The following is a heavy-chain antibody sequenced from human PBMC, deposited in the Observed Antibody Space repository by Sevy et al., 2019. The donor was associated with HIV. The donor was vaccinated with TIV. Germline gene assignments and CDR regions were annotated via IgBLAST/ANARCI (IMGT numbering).Heavy chain of an antibody. CDR2: ISYDGSHK. D-gene: IGHD6-13*01. J-gene: IGHJ5*02. V-gene: IGHV3-30*03. CDR1: AFTFSTYA. Sequence: GGSLRLSCAASAFTFSTYAMHWVRQAPGKGLEWVAVISYDGSHKYYADSVKGRFTISRDDSKSLLYLQMNTLRAEDTAVYYCARDAGYSVNWYPRFDPWGQGTLVTVSS. CDR3: ARDAGYSVNWYPRFDP.